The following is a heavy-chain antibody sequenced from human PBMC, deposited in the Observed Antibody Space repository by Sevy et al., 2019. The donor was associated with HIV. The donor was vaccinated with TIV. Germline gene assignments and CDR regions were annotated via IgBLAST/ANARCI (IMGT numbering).Heavy chain of an antibody. CDR1: GFTFGDYC. CDR2: LKSDVYGGTV. J-gene: IGHJ4*02. CDR3: TQRKSAQSIFDY. D-gene: IGHD6-25*01. V-gene: IGHV3-49*04. Sequence: GGSLRLSCTASGFTFGDYCMSWVRQAPGKGLEWVAFLKSDVYGGTVDHAASVRGRFVISRDDSKTIAYLQMNDLKTEETGVYYCTQRKSAQSIFDYWGQGATVTVSS.